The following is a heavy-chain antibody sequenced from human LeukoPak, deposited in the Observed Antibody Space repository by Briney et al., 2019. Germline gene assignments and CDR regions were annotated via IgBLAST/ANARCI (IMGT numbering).Heavy chain of an antibody. CDR1: GFTFRYYG. CDR2: ISGTGGST. Sequence: GGSLRLSCAASGFTFRYYGMSWVRQAPGKGLEWVSVISGTGGSTYYADSVKGRFTISRDNSKNTLYLQMNSLRAEDTAVYYCAKDSAFSYYDSSGYYYFDYWGQGTLVTVSS. V-gene: IGHV3-23*01. CDR3: AKDSAFSYYDSSGYYYFDY. D-gene: IGHD3-22*01. J-gene: IGHJ4*02.